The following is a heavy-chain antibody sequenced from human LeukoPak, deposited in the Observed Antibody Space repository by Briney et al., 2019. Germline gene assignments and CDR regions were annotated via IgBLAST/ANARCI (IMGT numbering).Heavy chain of an antibody. CDR1: GYTFTGYY. D-gene: IGHD2-15*01. V-gene: IGHV1-2*02. CDR2: INSNSGGT. J-gene: IGHJ4*02. Sequence: ASVKVSCKASGYTFTGYYMHWARQAPGQGLEWMGWINSNSGGTNYAQKLQGRVTMTRDTSISTASMELSRLRSDDRAVYYCARACCGYCSGGSCHGDLADYWGEGTLVTASS. CDR3: ARACCGYCSGGSCHGDLADY.